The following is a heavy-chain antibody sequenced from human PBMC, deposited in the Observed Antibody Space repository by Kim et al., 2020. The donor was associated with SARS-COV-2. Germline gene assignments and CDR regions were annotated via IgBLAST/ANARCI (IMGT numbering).Heavy chain of an antibody. D-gene: IGHD3-10*01. CDR3: ARGPHYGSRSSYFDY. Sequence: QKFQGRVTMTRNTSISTAYMELSSLRSEDTAVYYCARGPHYGSRSSYFDYWGQGTLVTVSS. V-gene: IGHV1-8*01. J-gene: IGHJ4*02.